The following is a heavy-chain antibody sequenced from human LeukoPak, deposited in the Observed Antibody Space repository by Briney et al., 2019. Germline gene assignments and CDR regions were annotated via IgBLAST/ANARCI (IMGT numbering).Heavy chain of an antibody. CDR3: ARAGSAAYYGMDV. V-gene: IGHV3-53*01. D-gene: IGHD2-15*01. Sequence: PGGSLILSCAASGFTVSSNYMNWVRQAPGKGLEWVSVIYTSGSTYYVDSVKDRFTISRDDSKNTLYLQMNSLRAEDTAVYYCARAGSAAYYGMDVWGQGTTVTVSS. CDR1: GFTVSSNY. J-gene: IGHJ6*02. CDR2: IYTSGST.